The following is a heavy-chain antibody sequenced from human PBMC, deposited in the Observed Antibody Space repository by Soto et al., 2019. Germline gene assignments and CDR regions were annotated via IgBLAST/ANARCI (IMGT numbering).Heavy chain of an antibody. D-gene: IGHD1-26*01. CDR3: ARDPLWEQIHWFDP. J-gene: IGHJ5*02. Sequence: EVQLFESGGGLVQPGGSLRLSCAASGFSFRNSGMSWVRQAPGKGLEWVSSINAGGGNTYYADSVRGRFTVSRDNSNNTLSLQMNSLSAVDTAVYYCARDPLWEQIHWFDPWGQGILVIVSS. CDR1: GFSFRNSG. CDR2: INAGGGNT. V-gene: IGHV3-23*01.